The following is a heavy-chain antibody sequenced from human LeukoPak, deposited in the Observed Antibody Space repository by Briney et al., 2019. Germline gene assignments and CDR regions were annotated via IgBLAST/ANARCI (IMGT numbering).Heavy chain of an antibody. Sequence: SETLSLTCAVYGGSFSGYYWSWIRQPPGKGLEWIGEIYHSGNTNYNPSLKSRVTILEDKSKNQFSLKLSSVTAADTAVYYCARLTLKVLEWSPTKGKETHYFDYWGQGTLVTVSS. CDR1: GGSFSGYY. V-gene: IGHV4-34*01. CDR2: IYHSGNT. J-gene: IGHJ4*02. CDR3: ARLTLKVLEWSPTKGKETHYFDY. D-gene: IGHD3-3*01.